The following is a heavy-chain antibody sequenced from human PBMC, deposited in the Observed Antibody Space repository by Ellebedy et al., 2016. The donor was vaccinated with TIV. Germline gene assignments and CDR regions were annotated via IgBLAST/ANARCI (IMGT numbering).Heavy chain of an antibody. Sequence: MPGGSLRLSCAVYVGSFSGYYWSWIRQPPGKGLEWIGEINHSGSTNYNPSLKCRVTISVDTSKNQFSLNVSSVTAADTAVYFCASYQPGYGSGWVDVWGQGTTVIVSS. CDR3: ASYQPGYGSGWVDV. J-gene: IGHJ6*02. CDR2: INHSGST. D-gene: IGHD3-10*01. V-gene: IGHV4-34*01. CDR1: VGSFSGYY.